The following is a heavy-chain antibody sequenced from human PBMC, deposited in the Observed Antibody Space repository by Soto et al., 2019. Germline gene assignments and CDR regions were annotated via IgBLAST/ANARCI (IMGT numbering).Heavy chain of an antibody. CDR2: VYDPGDT. V-gene: IGHV4-4*02. CDR3: AREIVTAGGNNYLVP. Sequence: QVQLQESGPRLVKPSGSLSLTCGVSGGTVASSHWWSWVRQSPGGGLEWIGNVYDPGDTNLNPSLQSRVTISVDKCYNQFSLRLNSLTAADTAVYFCAREIVTAGGNNYLVPWGPGTLVTVSS. CDR1: GGTVASSHW. J-gene: IGHJ5*02. D-gene: IGHD2-21*02.